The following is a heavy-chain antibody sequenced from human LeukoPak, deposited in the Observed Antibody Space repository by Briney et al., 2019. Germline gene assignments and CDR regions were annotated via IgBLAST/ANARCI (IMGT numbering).Heavy chain of an antibody. CDR2: FDPEDGET. V-gene: IGHV1-24*01. CDR1: GYTFTELS. D-gene: IGHD3-10*01. Sequence: ASVKVSCKVSGYTFTELSMHWVRQAPGKGLEWMGGFDPEDGETIYAQKFQGRVTMTEDTSTDTAYMELSSLRSEDTAVYYCATRSSNAYGLTYYGMDVWGKGTTVTVSS. J-gene: IGHJ6*04. CDR3: ATRSSNAYGLTYYGMDV.